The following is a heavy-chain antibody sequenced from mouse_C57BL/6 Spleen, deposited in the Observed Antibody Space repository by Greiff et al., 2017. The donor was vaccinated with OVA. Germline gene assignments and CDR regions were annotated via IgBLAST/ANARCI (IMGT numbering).Heavy chain of an antibody. CDR1: GYTFTSYW. Sequence: VQLQQPGAELVKPGASVKLSCKASGYTFTSYWMHWVKQRPGQGLEWIGMIHPISGSTNYNERFRSKATLTVAKSSSTAYMQLSSLTSEDSAVYYCAKGAYGDYWGQGTLVTVSA. J-gene: IGHJ3*01. CDR3: AKGAYGDY. D-gene: IGHD1-2*01. V-gene: IGHV1-64*01. CDR2: IHPISGST.